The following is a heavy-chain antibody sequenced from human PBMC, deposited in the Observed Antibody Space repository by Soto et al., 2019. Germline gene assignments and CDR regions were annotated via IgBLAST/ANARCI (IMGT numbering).Heavy chain of an antibody. J-gene: IGHJ4*02. CDR3: ARGTYYRHGLFDS. CDR2: ISGSGGST. Sequence: GGSLRLSCAASGFTFSSYAMSWVRQAPGKGLEWVSAISGSGGSTYYADSVKGRFTISRDNSKNTLYLQMNSLRAEDTAVYYCARGTYYRHGLFDSWGLGTLVTVSS. CDR1: GFTFSSYA. V-gene: IGHV3-23*01. D-gene: IGHD1-26*01.